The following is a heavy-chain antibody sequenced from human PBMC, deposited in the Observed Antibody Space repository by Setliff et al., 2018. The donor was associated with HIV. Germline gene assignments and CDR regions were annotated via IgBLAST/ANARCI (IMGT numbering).Heavy chain of an antibody. J-gene: IGHJ3*02. CDR3: ARRQQLWLLYAFDI. CDR1: GGSFSGYY. D-gene: IGHD5-18*01. CDR2: IKHSGST. V-gene: IGHV4-34*01. Sequence: SETLSLTCAVFGGSFSGYYWSWIRQPPGKGLEWIGEIKHSGSTYYNPSLKSRVTISVDTSKNQFSLKLSSVTAADTAVYYCARRQQLWLLYAFDIWGQGTMVTVSS.